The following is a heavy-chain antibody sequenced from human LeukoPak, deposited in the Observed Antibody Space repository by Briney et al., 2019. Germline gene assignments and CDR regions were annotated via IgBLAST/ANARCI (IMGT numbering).Heavy chain of an antibody. Sequence: PSETLSLTCAVYGGSFSGYYWSWIRQPPGKGLEWIGEINHSGSTNYNPSLESRVTISVDTSKNQFSLKLSSVTAADTAVYYCARGLKYSSSSWGQGTLVTVSS. V-gene: IGHV4-34*01. D-gene: IGHD6-13*01. CDR3: ARGLKYSSSS. CDR2: INHSGST. J-gene: IGHJ4*02. CDR1: GGSFSGYY.